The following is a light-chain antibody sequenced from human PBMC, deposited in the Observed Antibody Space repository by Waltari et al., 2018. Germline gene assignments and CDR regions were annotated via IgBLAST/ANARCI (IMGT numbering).Light chain of an antibody. V-gene: IGKV3-11*01. Sequence: DIVLTQSPATLSLSPGERATLSCRASQSINNYLAWYQQKPGQAPRLLIYSASNRATGIPARFSGSGSGTDFTLTISSLEPEDFAVYYCQQRSNWPGTFGQGTKLEIK. CDR2: SAS. CDR3: QQRSNWPGT. J-gene: IGKJ2*01. CDR1: QSINNY.